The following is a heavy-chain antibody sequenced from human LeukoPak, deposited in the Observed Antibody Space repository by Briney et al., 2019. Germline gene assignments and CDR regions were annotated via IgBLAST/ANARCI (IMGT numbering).Heavy chain of an antibody. CDR2: ISGSGGST. Sequence: GGSLRLSCAASGFTFSSYAMSWVRQAPGKGLEWVSAISGSGGSTCYADSVKGRFTISRDNSKNTLYLQMNSLRAEDTAVYYCAKAERRYYYYGMDVWGQGTTVTVSS. J-gene: IGHJ6*02. CDR3: AKAERRYYYYGMDV. V-gene: IGHV3-23*01. CDR1: GFTFSSYA.